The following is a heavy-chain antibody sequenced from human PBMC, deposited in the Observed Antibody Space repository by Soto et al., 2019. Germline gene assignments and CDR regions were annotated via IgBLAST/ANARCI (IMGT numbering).Heavy chain of an antibody. CDR1: GGTFSSYA. CDR3: ARGRSICGGDCYDFDY. Sequence: QVQLAQSGAEVKKPGSSVKVSCKASGGTFSSYAISWVRQAPGQGLEWMGGIIPIFGTANYAQKFQGRVTITADESTSTAYMELSSLRSEDTAVYYCARGRSICGGDCYDFDYWGQGTLVTVSS. J-gene: IGHJ4*02. CDR2: IIPIFGTA. D-gene: IGHD2-21*02. V-gene: IGHV1-69*01.